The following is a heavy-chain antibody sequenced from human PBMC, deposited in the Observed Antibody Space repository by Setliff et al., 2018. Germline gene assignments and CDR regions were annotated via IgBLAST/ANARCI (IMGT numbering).Heavy chain of an antibody. Sequence: GASVKVSCKASGGTFSSYAISWVRQAPGQGLEWMGGIIPILQRTNYAQKFQGRVTSTADKSTSTAYMELNSLRSEDTAVYYCARDLTMVRGVKGYWGQGTLVTVSS. CDR3: ARDLTMVRGVKGY. CDR1: GGTFSSYA. D-gene: IGHD3-10*01. V-gene: IGHV1-69*10. CDR2: IIPILQRT. J-gene: IGHJ4*02.